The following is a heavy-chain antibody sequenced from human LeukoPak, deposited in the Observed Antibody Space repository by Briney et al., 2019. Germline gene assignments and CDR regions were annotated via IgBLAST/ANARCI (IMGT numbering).Heavy chain of an antibody. Sequence: PDRSLRLSCAASGFTFDDYATQWVRLAPGKGLEWVSGISWNSGSIDYAVSVKGRFIISRDNAKNSLYLQMNSLRPEDTALYYCAKGTGRYWTFFDYWGQGNLVIVSS. CDR2: ISWNSGSI. V-gene: IGHV3-9*01. J-gene: IGHJ4*02. CDR1: GFTFDDYA. D-gene: IGHD1-1*01. CDR3: AKGTGRYWTFFDY.